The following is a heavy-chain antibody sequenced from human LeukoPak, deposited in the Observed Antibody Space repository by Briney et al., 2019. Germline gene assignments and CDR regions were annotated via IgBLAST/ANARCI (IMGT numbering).Heavy chain of an antibody. CDR3: ARDRRMEQLGTAFDI. CDR1: GYIFTDYY. Sequence: GASVKVSCKASGYIFTDYYMQWVRQAPGQGLEWMGGIIPIFGTANYAQKFQGRVTITTDESTSTAYMELSSLRSEDTAVYYCARDRRMEQLGTAFDIWGQGTMVTVSS. CDR2: IIPIFGTA. D-gene: IGHD6-6*01. V-gene: IGHV1-69*05. J-gene: IGHJ3*02.